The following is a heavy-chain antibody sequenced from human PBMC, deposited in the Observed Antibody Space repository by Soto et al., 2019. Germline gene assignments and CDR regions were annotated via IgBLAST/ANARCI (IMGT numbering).Heavy chain of an antibody. Sequence: QVQLQQGGAGLLTPSETLSLACAVYGGSFSDYFWTWIRQPPGKGLEWIGEVYHTGSTHYSPSLKSRVTISVHKSKNQFSLRLSSITAADTAVYYCARQPVSVAGKYFLYHSGVAVWGLGTTVTVSS. V-gene: IGHV4-34*01. CDR3: ARQPVSVAGKYFLYHSGVAV. CDR1: GGSFSDYF. J-gene: IGHJ6*02. CDR2: VYHTGST. D-gene: IGHD6-19*01.